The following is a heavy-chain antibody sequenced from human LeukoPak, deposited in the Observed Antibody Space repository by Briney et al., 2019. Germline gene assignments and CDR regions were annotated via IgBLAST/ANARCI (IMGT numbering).Heavy chain of an antibody. CDR2: INWNGGST. D-gene: IGHD5-12*01. V-gene: IGHV3-20*04. J-gene: IGHJ3*02. Sequence: GGSLRLSCAASGFTFDDYGMSWVRQAPGKGLEWVSGINWNGGSTGYADSVKGRFTISRDNAKNSLYLQMNSLRAEDTALYYCARGVCSGYENAFDIWGQGTMVTVSS. CDR3: ARGVCSGYENAFDI. CDR1: GFTFDDYG.